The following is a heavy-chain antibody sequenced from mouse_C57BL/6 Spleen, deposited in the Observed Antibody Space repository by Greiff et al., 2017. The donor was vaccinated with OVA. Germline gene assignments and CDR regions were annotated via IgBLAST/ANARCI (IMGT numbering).Heavy chain of an antibody. Sequence: QVQLQQPGAELVRPGSSVKLSCKASGYTFTSYWMHWVKQRPIQGLEWIGNIDPSDSETYYNQKFKDKATLTVDKSSSTAYMQLSSLTSEDSAVYYCARWDKERYFDVWGTGTTVTVSS. CDR1: GYTFTSYW. J-gene: IGHJ1*03. D-gene: IGHD4-1*01. CDR2: IDPSDSET. CDR3: ARWDKERYFDV. V-gene: IGHV1-52*01.